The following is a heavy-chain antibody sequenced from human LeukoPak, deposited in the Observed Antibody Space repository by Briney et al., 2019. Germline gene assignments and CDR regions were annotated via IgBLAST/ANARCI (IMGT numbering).Heavy chain of an antibody. D-gene: IGHD2-2*01. CDR2: MNPNSGNT. CDR3: AKCISTSCYGRGFDY. J-gene: IGHJ4*02. Sequence: ASVKVSCKASGYTFSSYDINWVRQATGQGLEWMGWMNPNSGNTGYAQKFQGRVTMTRNTSISTAYMELSSLRSEDTAVYYCAKCISTSCYGRGFDYWGQGTLVTVSS. CDR1: GYTFSSYD. V-gene: IGHV1-8*01.